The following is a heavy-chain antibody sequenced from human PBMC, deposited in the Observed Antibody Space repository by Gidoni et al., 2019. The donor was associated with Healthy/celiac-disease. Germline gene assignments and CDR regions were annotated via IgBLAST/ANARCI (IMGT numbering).Heavy chain of an antibody. CDR1: GGTFSSYA. CDR3: ARSVRRAEVVAATYFDY. Sequence: QVQLVQSGAAVKKPGSSVQVSCKASGGTFSSYAISWVRQAPGQGLEWMGGIIPIFGTANYAQKFQGRVTITADESTSTAYMELSSLRSEDTAVYYCARSVRRAEVVAATYFDYWGQGTLVTVSS. D-gene: IGHD2-15*01. CDR2: IIPIFGTA. J-gene: IGHJ4*02. V-gene: IGHV1-69*01.